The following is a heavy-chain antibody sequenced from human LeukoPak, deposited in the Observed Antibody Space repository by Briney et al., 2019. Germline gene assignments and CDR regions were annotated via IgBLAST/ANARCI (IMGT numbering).Heavy chain of an antibody. J-gene: IGHJ6*02. CDR2: IIPIFGTA. V-gene: IGHV1-69*01. D-gene: IGHD3-10*01. CDR1: GGTFSSYA. CDR3: ARRHYYGSGSSRLMDV. Sequence: SVKVSCKASGGTFSSYAISWVRQAPGQGLEWMGGIIPIFGTANYAQNFQGRVTVTADESTSTAYMELSSLRSEDTAVYYCARRHYYGSGSSRLMDVWGQGTTVTVSS.